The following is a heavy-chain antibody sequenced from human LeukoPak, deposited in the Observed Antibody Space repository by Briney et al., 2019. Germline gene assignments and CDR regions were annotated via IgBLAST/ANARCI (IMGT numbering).Heavy chain of an antibody. CDR1: GFTVSSNY. Sequence: PGGSLRLSCAVSGFTVSSNYMSWVRQAPGKGLEWVSTIYGGGNTYFADSVKGRFIISRDNSKNTLYLQMNSLRAEDTAVYYCARVFPSPHYTAMALDYWGQGTLVTVSS. J-gene: IGHJ4*02. V-gene: IGHV3-66*01. CDR3: ARVFPSPHYTAMALDY. D-gene: IGHD5-18*01. CDR2: IYGGGNT.